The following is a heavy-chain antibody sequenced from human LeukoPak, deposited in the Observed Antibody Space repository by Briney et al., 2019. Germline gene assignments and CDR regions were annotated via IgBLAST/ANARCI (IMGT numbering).Heavy chain of an antibody. V-gene: IGHV4-59*01. CDR1: GGSISSYY. Sequence: SSETLSLTCTVSGGSISSYYWSWIRQPPGKGLEWIGYTYYSGSTNYNPSLKSRVTISVDTSKNQFSLKLSSVTAADTAVYYCARAHADYWGQGTLVTVSS. CDR3: ARAHADY. CDR2: TYYSGST. J-gene: IGHJ4*02.